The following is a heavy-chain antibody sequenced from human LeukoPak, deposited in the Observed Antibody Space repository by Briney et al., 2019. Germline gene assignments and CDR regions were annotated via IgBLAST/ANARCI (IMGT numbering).Heavy chain of an antibody. CDR3: AREGGEWELLRTFDY. V-gene: IGHV3-48*03. Sequence: GGSLRLSCAASGFTFSSYEMNWVRQAPGKGLEGVSYISSSGSTIYYADSAKGRFTISRDNAKNSLYRQMNSLRAEDTAVYYCAREGGEWELLRTFDYWGQGTLVTVSS. CDR1: GFTFSSYE. J-gene: IGHJ4*02. D-gene: IGHD1-26*01. CDR2: ISSSGSTI.